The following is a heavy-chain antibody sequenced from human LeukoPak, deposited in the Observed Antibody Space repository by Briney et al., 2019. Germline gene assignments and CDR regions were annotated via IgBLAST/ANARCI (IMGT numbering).Heavy chain of an antibody. CDR3: AREGGANKWEPNWFDP. J-gene: IGHJ5*02. Sequence: SETLSLTCTVSGGSISSSSYYWGWIRQSPGKGLEWIGYIYYIGNTNYNPSLKSRVTISVDTSKNQFSLKLSSVTAADTAVYYCAREGGANKWEPNWFDPWGQGTLVTVSS. CDR1: GGSISSSSYY. CDR2: IYYIGNT. V-gene: IGHV4-61*01. D-gene: IGHD1-26*01.